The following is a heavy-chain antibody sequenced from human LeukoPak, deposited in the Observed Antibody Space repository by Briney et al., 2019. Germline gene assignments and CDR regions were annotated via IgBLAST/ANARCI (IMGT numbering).Heavy chain of an antibody. CDR2: ISSSSNYI. V-gene: IGHV3-21*01. CDR3: ARDPSSGWYLKGWFDP. J-gene: IGHJ5*02. D-gene: IGHD6-19*01. CDR1: GFTFSSYS. Sequence: PGGSLRLSCAASGFTFSSYSMNWVRQAPGKGLEWVSSISSSSNYICYADSVKGRFTISRDNAKNSLYLQMNSLRAEDTAVYYCARDPSSGWYLKGWFDPWGQGTLVTVSS.